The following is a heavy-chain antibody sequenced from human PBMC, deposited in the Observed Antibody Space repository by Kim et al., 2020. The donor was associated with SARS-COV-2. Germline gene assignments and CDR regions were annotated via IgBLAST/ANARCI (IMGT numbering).Heavy chain of an antibody. CDR3: ASGRYSAFDY. J-gene: IGHJ4*02. CDR2: ITSSSTI. V-gene: IGHV3-48*04. CDR1: GFTYSTYA. D-gene: IGHD1-26*01. Sequence: GGSLRLSCAASGFTYSTYALNWVRQAPGKGLEWVSYITSSSTISYADSVKGRFTVSRDNAKNSLYLQMNSLRAEDTAVYYCASGRYSAFDYWGQGTLVTV.